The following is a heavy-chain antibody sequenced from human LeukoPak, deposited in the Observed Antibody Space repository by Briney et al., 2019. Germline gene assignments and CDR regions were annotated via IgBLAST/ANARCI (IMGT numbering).Heavy chain of an antibody. CDR3: ARDSPNYYDSSGYYSGGGDYYYYYYMDV. J-gene: IGHJ6*03. D-gene: IGHD3-22*01. Sequence: SETLSLTCTVSGGSISSSSYYWGWIRQPPGKGLEWIGSIYYSGSTYYNPSLKSRVTISVDTSKNQFSLKLSSVTAADTAVYYCARDSPNYYDSSGYYSGGGDYYYYYYMDVWGKGTTVTVSS. CDR1: GGSISSSSYY. CDR2: IYYSGST. V-gene: IGHV4-39*07.